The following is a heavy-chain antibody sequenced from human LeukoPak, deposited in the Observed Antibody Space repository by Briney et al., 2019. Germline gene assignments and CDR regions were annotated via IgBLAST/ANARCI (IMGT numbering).Heavy chain of an antibody. D-gene: IGHD2-2*01. CDR3: AKNRARVPAANFDY. Sequence: GGSLRLSCAASGFTFSSYAMSWVRQAPGKGLEWVSAISGSGGSTYYADSVKGRFTISRDNSKNTLNLQMNSLRAEDTAVFYCAKNRARVPAANFDYWGQGTLVTVSS. CDR1: GFTFSSYA. J-gene: IGHJ4*02. CDR2: ISGSGGST. V-gene: IGHV3-23*01.